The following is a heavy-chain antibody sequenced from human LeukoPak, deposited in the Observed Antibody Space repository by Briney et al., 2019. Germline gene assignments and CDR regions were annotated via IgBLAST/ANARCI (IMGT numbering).Heavy chain of an antibody. D-gene: IGHD5-18*01. CDR2: IGTAGDT. Sequence: GSLRLSCAASGFTFSSYDMHWVRQATGKGLEWVSAIGTAGDTYYPGSVKGRFTISRENAKNSLYLQMNSLRAEDTAVYNCARDLGGAYSREFDYWGQGTLVTVSS. CDR1: GFTFSSYD. V-gene: IGHV3-13*01. J-gene: IGHJ4*02. CDR3: ARDLGGAYSREFDY.